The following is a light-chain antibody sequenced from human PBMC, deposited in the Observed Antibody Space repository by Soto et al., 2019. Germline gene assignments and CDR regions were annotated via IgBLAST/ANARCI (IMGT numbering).Light chain of an antibody. J-gene: IGKJ4*01. Sequence: EVVLTQSPVTLSLSPGERATLSCRASQSFRGLLAWYQQKPGQAPRLLIYDASNRATGIPARFSGSGSATDFTLTISSLEPEDFAVYYCQQRSNWLSLTFGGGTKVEIK. CDR1: QSFRGL. V-gene: IGKV3-11*01. CDR3: QQRSNWLSLT. CDR2: DAS.